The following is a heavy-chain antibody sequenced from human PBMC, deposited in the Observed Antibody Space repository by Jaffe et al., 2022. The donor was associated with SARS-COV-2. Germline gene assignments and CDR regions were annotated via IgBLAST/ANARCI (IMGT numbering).Heavy chain of an antibody. J-gene: IGHJ2*01. V-gene: IGHV3-7*03. D-gene: IGHD3-22*01. CDR3: ARDVVTMIAQHWYFDL. CDR2: IKQDGSEK. CDR1: GFTFSSYW. Sequence: EVQLVESGGGLVQPGGSLRLSCAASGFTFSSYWMSWVRQAPGKGLEWVANIKQDGSEKYYVDSVKGRFTISRDNAKNSLYLQMNSLRAEDTAVYYCARDVVTMIAQHWYFDLWGRGTLVTVSS.